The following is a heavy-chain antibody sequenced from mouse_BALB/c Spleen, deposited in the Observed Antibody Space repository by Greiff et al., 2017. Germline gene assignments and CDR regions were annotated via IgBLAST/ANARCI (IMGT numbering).Heavy chain of an antibody. Sequence: VQGVESGPGLVAPSQSLSITCTVSGFSLTSYGVHWVRQPPGKGLEWLGVIWAGGSTNYNSALMSRLSISKDNSKSQVFLKMNSLQTDDTAMYYCAREEGGYYAMDYWGQGTSVTVSS. J-gene: IGHJ4*01. CDR2: IWAGGST. CDR3: AREEGGYYAMDY. V-gene: IGHV2-9*02. CDR1: GFSLTSYG.